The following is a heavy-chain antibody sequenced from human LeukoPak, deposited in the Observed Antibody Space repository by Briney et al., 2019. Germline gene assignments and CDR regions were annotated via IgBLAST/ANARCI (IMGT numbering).Heavy chain of an antibody. J-gene: IGHJ3*02. CDR1: GFTFSNAW. Sequence: PGGSLRLSCAASGFTFSNAWMSWVRQAPGKGLEWVGRIKSKTDGGTTDYAAPVKGRFTISRDNSENTLYLQMNSLRAEDTAVYYCAKGPNRHAFDIWGQGTMVTVSS. V-gene: IGHV3-15*01. CDR2: IKSKTDGGTT. CDR3: AKGPNRHAFDI. D-gene: IGHD2-8*01.